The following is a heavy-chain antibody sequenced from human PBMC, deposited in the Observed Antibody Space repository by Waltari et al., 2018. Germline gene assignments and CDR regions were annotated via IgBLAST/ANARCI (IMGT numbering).Heavy chain of an antibody. J-gene: IGHJ4*02. CDR2: IVPMLGTT. V-gene: IGHV1-69*14. CDR1: GGTFNIYP. CDR3: ARGADF. Sequence: QVHLVQSGAEVKTPGSSVKVSCKASGGTFNIYPISWVRLAPGQGLDRMVGIVPMLGTTDYAQNFQDRLTITADKSTNTAYMELNSLKSEDTAVYYCARGADFWDQGTLVTVSS.